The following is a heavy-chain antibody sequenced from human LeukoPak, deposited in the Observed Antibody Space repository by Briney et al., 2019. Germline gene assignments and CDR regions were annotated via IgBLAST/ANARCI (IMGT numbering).Heavy chain of an antibody. CDR1: GYTFTSYG. Sequence: ASVKVSCKASGYTFTSYGISWVRQAPGQGLEWMGWISAYNGNTNYAQKLQGRVTMTTDTSTSTAYMELRSLRSDDTAVYYCARTCYDFWSGYHCFGYWGQGTLVTVSS. J-gene: IGHJ4*02. V-gene: IGHV1-18*01. CDR3: ARTCYDFWSGYHCFGY. CDR2: ISAYNGNT. D-gene: IGHD3-3*01.